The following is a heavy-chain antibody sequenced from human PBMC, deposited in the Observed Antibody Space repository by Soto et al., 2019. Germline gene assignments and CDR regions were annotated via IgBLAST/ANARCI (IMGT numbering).Heavy chain of an antibody. J-gene: IGHJ4*02. CDR1: GFTFDDYT. CDR2: ISWDGGST. D-gene: IGHD6-13*01. CDR3: AKVTAAGSSTLDSTFDY. Sequence: GGSLRLSCAASGFTFDDYTMHWVRQAPGKGLEWVSLISWDGGSTYYADSVKGRFTISRDNSKNSLYLQMNSLRTEDTALYYCAKVTAAGSSTLDSTFDYWGQGTLVTVSS. V-gene: IGHV3-43*01.